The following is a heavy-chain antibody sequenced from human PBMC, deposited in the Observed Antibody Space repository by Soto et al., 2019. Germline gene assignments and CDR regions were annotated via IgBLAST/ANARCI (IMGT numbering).Heavy chain of an antibody. CDR1: GGTFSSYA. V-gene: IGHV1-69*01. CDR3: AILTPIPPTPSLSNWFDP. CDR2: IIPIFGTA. J-gene: IGHJ5*02. D-gene: IGHD2-8*01. Sequence: QVQLVQSGAEVKKPGSSVKVSCKASGGTFSSYAISWVRQAPGQGLEWMGGIIPIFGTANYAQKFQGRVTITADESTSTAYMELSSLRSEDPAVYYCAILTPIPPTPSLSNWFDPWGQGTLVTVSS.